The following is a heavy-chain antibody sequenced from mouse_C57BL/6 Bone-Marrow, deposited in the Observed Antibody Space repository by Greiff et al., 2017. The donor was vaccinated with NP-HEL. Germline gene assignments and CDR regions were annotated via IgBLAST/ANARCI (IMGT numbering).Heavy chain of an antibody. D-gene: IGHD2-1*01. Sequence: QVTLKESGPGILQPSQTLSLTCSFSGFSLSTFGMGVGWIRQPSGKGLEWLAHIWWDDDKYYNPALMSRLTFTKETSKNQVFLKIANVDTADTATYYGARIPSYGNCSFAYWGQGTLVTVSA. J-gene: IGHJ3*01. CDR1: GFSLSTFGMG. CDR3: ARIPSYGNCSFAY. V-gene: IGHV8-8*01. CDR2: IWWDDDK.